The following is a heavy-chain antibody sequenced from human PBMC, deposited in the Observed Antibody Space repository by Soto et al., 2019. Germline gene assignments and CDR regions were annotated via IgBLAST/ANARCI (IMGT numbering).Heavy chain of an antibody. Sequence: GGSLRLSCAASGFTFSSYGMHWVRQAPGKGLEWVAVISYDGSNKYYADSVKGRFTISRDNSKNTLYLQMNSLRAEDTAVYYCAKAQKGDSGTTFDYWGQGTLVTVSS. CDR3: AKAQKGDSGTTFDY. J-gene: IGHJ4*02. CDR1: GFTFSSYG. D-gene: IGHD1-7*01. V-gene: IGHV3-30*18. CDR2: ISYDGSNK.